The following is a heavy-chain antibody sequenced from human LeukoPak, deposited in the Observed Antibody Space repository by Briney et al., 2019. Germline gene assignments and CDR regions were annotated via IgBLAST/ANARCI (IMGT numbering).Heavy chain of an antibody. CDR2: IRYDGTNK. CDR3: AKGIAAAGNFDY. V-gene: IGHV3-30*02. CDR1: GFSFSSYG. Sequence: GGSLRLSCAASGFSFSSYGMHWVRQAPGKGLEWVSFIRYDGTNKYYADSVKGRFTISRDNSKNTLYLQMNSLRAEDTAMYYCAKGIAAAGNFDYWGQGTLVTVSS. J-gene: IGHJ4*02. D-gene: IGHD6-13*01.